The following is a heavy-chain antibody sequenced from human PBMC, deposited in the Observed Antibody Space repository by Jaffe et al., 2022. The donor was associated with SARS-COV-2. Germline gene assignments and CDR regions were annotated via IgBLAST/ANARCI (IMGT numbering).Heavy chain of an antibody. J-gene: IGHJ6*03. CDR2: MYYSGNS. V-gene: IGHV4-39*01. CDR1: GGTISSSGFY. Sequence: QLQLQESGPGLVKPSETLSLTCTVSGGTISSSGFYWGWTRQSPGKGLEWIVSMYYSGNSYYNPSLRSRLTTSVDTSKNQFSVKLRYVTAADTAVYYCARQVYSYYYYMDVWGKGTTVTVSS. CDR3: ARQVYSYYYYMDV.